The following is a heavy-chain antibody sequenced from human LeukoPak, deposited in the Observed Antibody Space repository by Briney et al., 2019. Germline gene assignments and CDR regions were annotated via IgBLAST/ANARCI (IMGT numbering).Heavy chain of an antibody. D-gene: IGHD2-2*02. J-gene: IGHJ4*02. Sequence: SVKVSCKASGGNFNYGVSWVRQAPGQGLEWLGGVIFLRGAPNYAQKFQDRVTITSDESTTIAHMELSSLRSEDTAVYYCARISGLYCAGPACYNSPDSWGQGTLVSVSS. V-gene: IGHV1-69*01. CDR1: GGNFNYG. CDR2: VIFLRGAP. CDR3: ARISGLYCAGPACYNSPDS.